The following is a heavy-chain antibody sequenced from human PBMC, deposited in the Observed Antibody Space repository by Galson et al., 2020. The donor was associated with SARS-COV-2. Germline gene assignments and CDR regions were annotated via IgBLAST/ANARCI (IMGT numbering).Heavy chain of an antibody. CDR2: IDPSDSYT. J-gene: IGHJ4*02. D-gene: IGHD6-19*01. V-gene: IGHV5-10-1*01. Sequence: KIGESLKISCKGSGYSFTSYWISWVRQMPGKGLEWMGRIDPSDSYTNYSPSFQGHVTISADKSISTAYLQWSSLKASDTAMYYCASSGWIRRRYFDYWGQGTLVAVSS. CDR1: GYSFTSYW. CDR3: ASSGWIRRRYFDY.